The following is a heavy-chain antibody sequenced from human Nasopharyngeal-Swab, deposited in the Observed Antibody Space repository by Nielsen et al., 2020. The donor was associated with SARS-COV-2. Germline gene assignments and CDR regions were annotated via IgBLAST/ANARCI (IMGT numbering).Heavy chain of an antibody. CDR2: IYPGDSDT. J-gene: IGHJ1*01. Sequence: GESLKISCKGSGYSFTSYWIGWVRQMPGKGLEWMGIIYPGDSDTRYRPSFQGQVTISADKSISTAYLQWSSLKASDTAMYYCARTYYYDSSGPEYFQHWGQGTLVTVSS. D-gene: IGHD3-22*01. V-gene: IGHV5-51*01. CDR3: ARTYYYDSSGPEYFQH. CDR1: GYSFTSYW.